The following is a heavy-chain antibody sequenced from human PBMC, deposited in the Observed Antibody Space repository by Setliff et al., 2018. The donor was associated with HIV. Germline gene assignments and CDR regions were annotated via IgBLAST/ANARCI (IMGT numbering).Heavy chain of an antibody. Sequence: SETLSLTCTVSGGSISSSSHYWGWIRQPPGKGLEWIGEVNHSGSTNYNPSLKSRVTISVDTSKNQFSLKLSSVTAADTAVYYCARAGNYGAFDGFDIWGQGTMVTVSS. CDR3: ARAGNYGAFDGFDI. D-gene: IGHD1-7*01. V-gene: IGHV4-39*07. J-gene: IGHJ3*02. CDR1: GGSISSSSHY. CDR2: VNHSGST.